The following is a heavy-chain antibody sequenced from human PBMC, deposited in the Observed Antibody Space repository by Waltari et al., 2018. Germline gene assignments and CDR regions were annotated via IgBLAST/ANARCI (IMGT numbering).Heavy chain of an antibody. J-gene: IGHJ3*02. Sequence: QAQLQESGPGLVKPSQTLSLTCTVSGGSISHGDYYWSWIRQPPGKGLEWIWYIYYSWVNYHNPALKSRVTISVDTSKNQFSLKLISVTCADTAVYYCARTMITFGGVIALDAFDIWGQGTMVTVSS. D-gene: IGHD3-16*02. CDR1: GGSISHGDYY. V-gene: IGHV4-30-4*01. CDR2: IYYSWVN. CDR3: ARTMITFGGVIALDAFDI.